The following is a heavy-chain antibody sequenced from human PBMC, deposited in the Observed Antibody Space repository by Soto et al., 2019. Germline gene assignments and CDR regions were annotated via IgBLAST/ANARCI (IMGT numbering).Heavy chain of an antibody. Sequence: QITLKESGPTLVKPTQTLTLTCTFCGVSLSTSGVGVGWIRQPPGKALEWLALIYWDDDKRYSPSLKSRLTITKDTSKNQVVLTMTNMDPVDTATYYCAHRTIAAAGIFWGQGTLVTVSS. V-gene: IGHV2-5*02. J-gene: IGHJ4*02. CDR1: GVSLSTSGVG. CDR2: IYWDDDK. CDR3: AHRTIAAAGIF. D-gene: IGHD6-13*01.